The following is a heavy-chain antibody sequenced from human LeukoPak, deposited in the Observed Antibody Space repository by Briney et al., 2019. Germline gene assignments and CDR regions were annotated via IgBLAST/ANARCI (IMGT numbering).Heavy chain of an antibody. CDR2: MSYSGSS. J-gene: IGHJ4*02. CDR1: GGSISSYY. V-gene: IGHV4-59*01. Sequence: PSETLSLTCTVSGGSISSYYWSWIRQPPGKGLEWIGYMSYSGSSSYNPSLRSRVTISVDASKKQFSLKLSSVTAADTAVYYCARDGYSDSSGYDYPPSVWGQGTLVTVP. CDR3: ARDGYSDSSGYDYPPSV. D-gene: IGHD3-22*01.